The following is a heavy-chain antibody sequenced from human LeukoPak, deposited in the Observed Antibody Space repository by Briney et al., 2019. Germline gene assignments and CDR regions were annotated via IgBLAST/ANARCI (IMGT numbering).Heavy chain of an antibody. V-gene: IGHV3-21*01. D-gene: IGHD6-19*01. J-gene: IGHJ4*02. CDR3: ARDLVVAGIAVAGLGY. Sequence: GGSLRLSCAASGFTFSSYSMNWVRQAQGQGLEWVSSISSSSSYIYYADSVKGRFTISRDNAKNSLYLQVIGLRAEDTAVYYCARDLVVAGIAVAGLGYWGQGTLVTVSS. CDR1: GFTFSSYS. CDR2: ISSSSSYI.